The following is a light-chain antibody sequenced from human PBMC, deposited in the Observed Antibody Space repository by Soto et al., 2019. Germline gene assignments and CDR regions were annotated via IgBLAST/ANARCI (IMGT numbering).Light chain of an antibody. CDR1: SSDIGAFNY. Sequence: VLTQPASVSGSPGQSITISCTGSSSDIGAFNYVAWYQQHPGKAPKLIIHGVTNRPSGVSSRFSGSKSDYTASLTISGLQAEDEADYYCSSYTTAFFYVFGTGTKVTVL. CDR2: GVT. J-gene: IGLJ1*01. V-gene: IGLV2-14*01. CDR3: SSYTTAFFYV.